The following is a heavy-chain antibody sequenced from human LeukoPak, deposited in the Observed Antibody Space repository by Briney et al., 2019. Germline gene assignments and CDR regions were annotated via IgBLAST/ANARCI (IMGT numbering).Heavy chain of an antibody. D-gene: IGHD1-26*01. V-gene: IGHV3-7*01. CDR2: IKEDGSQK. CDR3: ARDRGGGSYDY. CDR1: GFTFSSYW. Sequence: GGSLRLSCAASGFTFSSYWMGWVRQAPGKGLEWVAKIKEDGSQKQYVDSVKGRLTISRDNAKNSLYLQMSSLRAEDTAVYYCARDRGGGSYDYWGQGTVVTVSS. J-gene: IGHJ4*02.